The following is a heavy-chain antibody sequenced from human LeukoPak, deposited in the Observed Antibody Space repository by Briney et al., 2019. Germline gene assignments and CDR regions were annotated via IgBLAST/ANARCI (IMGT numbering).Heavy chain of an antibody. CDR2: IYYSGST. D-gene: IGHD6-19*01. CDR1: GGSISSYY. J-gene: IGHJ4*02. CDR3: ARGAVAGTRLVY. V-gene: IGHV4-59*08. Sequence: PSETLSLTCTVSGGSISSYYWSWIRQPPGKGLEGIGYIYYSGSTNYNPSLKSRVTISVDTSKNQFSLKLSSVTAADTAVYYCARGAVAGTRLVYWGQGTLVTVSS.